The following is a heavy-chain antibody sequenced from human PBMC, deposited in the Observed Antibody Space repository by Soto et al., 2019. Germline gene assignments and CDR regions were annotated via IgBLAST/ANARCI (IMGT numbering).Heavy chain of an antibody. V-gene: IGHV4-31*03. Sequence: PSETLSLTCTGSGVSIRSGGYYWSWIRQHPGKGLEWIGYFNYNGSPYYSPSLKSRVTISVDLSKNRFSLDLNSVAAADTAVYYCARQNPYSSGSYYFDFWGQGALVTVSS. CDR2: FNYNGSP. J-gene: IGHJ4*02. CDR3: ARQNPYSSGSYYFDF. D-gene: IGHD6-19*01. CDR1: GVSIRSGGYY.